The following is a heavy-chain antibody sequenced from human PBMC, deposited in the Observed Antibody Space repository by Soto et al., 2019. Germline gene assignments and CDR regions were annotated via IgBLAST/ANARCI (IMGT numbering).Heavy chain of an antibody. D-gene: IGHD1-26*01. CDR2: TNADGSTT. V-gene: IGHV3-74*01. CDR3: ARVGIGSYHFDF. Sequence: EVQLVESGGGLVQPGGSLRLSCAASGFTFSSYWMHWVRQGPGKGLVWVSRTNADGSTTSYADSVKGRFTISRDNAKNTLYLQMNSLRAKDTAVYYCARVGIGSYHFDFWGQGTLVTVSS. CDR1: GFTFSSYW. J-gene: IGHJ4*02.